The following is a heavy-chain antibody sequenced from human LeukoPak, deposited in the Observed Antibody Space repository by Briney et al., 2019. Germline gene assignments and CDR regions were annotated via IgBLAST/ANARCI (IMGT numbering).Heavy chain of an antibody. J-gene: IGHJ4*02. CDR2: IIPIFGTA. V-gene: IGHV1-69*01. CDR3: AGFDY. Sequence: GASVKVSCKASGGTFSSHAISWVRPAPGQGLEWMGGIIPIFGTANYAQKFQGRVTITADESTSTAYMELNSLRSEDTAVYYCAGFDYWGQGTLVTVSS. CDR1: GGTFSSHA.